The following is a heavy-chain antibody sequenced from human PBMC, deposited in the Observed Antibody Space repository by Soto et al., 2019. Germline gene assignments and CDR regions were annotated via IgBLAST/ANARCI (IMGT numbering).Heavy chain of an antibody. CDR2: IVVGSGNT. D-gene: IGHD2-21*02. J-gene: IGHJ4*02. V-gene: IGHV1-58*01. CDR3: AAGSGVVTHPWDY. Sequence: ASVKVSCKASGFTFTSSAVQWVRQARGQRLEWIGWIVVGSGNTNYAQKFQERVTITRDMSTSTAYMELSSLRSEDAAVYYCAAGSGVVTHPWDYWGQGTLVTVSS. CDR1: GFTFTSSA.